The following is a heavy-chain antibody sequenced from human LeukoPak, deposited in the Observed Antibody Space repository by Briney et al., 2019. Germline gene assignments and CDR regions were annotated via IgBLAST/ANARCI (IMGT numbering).Heavy chain of an antibody. J-gene: IGHJ4*02. CDR2: IYYSGIT. CDR1: GGSISSSNYY. D-gene: IGHD2-2*01. Sequence: SETLSLTCIVSGGSISSSNYYWGWIRQPPGKGLEWIGSIYYSGITYYNPSLKSRVTISVETSNNQFSLKLSSVTAADTAMYYCARLLIYCSSTSCHFDYWGQGTLVTVSS. CDR3: ARLLIYCSSTSCHFDY. V-gene: IGHV4-39*01.